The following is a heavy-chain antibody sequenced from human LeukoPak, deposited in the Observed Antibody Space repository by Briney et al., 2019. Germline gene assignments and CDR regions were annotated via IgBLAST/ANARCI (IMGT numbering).Heavy chain of an antibody. J-gene: IGHJ6*02. Sequence: PGGALRLSCAASGFTFSSYCMKWVRQAPGKGLGWVSSISNSSSYIYYADSVKGRFTISRDNAKNSLYLQMNSLRAEDTAVYYCARKGYYGSGSAYYYDMDVWGQGTTVTVSS. CDR3: ARKGYYGSGSAYYYDMDV. CDR2: ISNSSSYI. D-gene: IGHD3-10*01. V-gene: IGHV3-21*01. CDR1: GFTFSSYC.